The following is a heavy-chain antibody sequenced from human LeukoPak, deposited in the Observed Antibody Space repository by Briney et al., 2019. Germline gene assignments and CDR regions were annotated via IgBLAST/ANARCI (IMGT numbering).Heavy chain of an antibody. J-gene: IGHJ4*02. V-gene: IGHV3-33*01. Sequence: PGGSLRLSCEVSGFTFSNYGMHWVRQAPGKGLDWVAVIWYDGSNKYYADSVKGRFTISRDNSKNTLYLQMNSLRAEDTAVYYCARDGPNYDFWSDYGFARYHFDYWGRGTLVTVSS. D-gene: IGHD3-3*01. CDR3: ARDGPNYDFWSDYGFARYHFDY. CDR2: IWYDGSNK. CDR1: GFTFSNYG.